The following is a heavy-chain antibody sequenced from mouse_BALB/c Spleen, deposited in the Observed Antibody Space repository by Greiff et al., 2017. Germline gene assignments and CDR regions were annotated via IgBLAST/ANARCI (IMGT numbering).Heavy chain of an antibody. Sequence: VQVVESGPGLVAPSQSLSITCTVSGFSLTSYDISWIRQPPGKGLEWLGVIWTGGGTNYNSAFMSRLSISKDNSKSQVFLKMNSLQTDDTAIYYCVRDRGSMDYWGQGTSVTVSS. CDR3: VRDRGSMDY. CDR1: GFSLTSYD. D-gene: IGHD3-1*01. CDR2: IWTGGGT. V-gene: IGHV2-9-2*01. J-gene: IGHJ4*01.